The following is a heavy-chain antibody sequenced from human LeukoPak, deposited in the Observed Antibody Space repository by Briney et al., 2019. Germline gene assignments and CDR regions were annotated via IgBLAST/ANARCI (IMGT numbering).Heavy chain of an antibody. J-gene: IGHJ4*02. CDR2: IYYSGST. CDR1: GGSISSSSYY. V-gene: IGHV4-61*01. CDR3: ARVTYGSGSYYFDY. D-gene: IGHD3-10*01. Sequence: SETLSLTCTVSGGSISSSSYYWSWIRQPPGEGLEWIGYIYYSGSTNYSPSLKSRVTISVDTSKNQFSLKLSSVTAADTAVYYCARVTYGSGSYYFDYWGQGTLVTVSS.